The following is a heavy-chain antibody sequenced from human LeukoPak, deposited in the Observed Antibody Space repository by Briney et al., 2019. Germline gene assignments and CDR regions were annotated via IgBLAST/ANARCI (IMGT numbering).Heavy chain of an antibody. CDR2: IYYSGST. D-gene: IGHD6-19*01. Sequence: SETLSLTCTVSGGSISSGGYYWSWIRQHPGKGLDWIGYIYYSGSTYYNPSLKSRVTISVDTSKNQFSLKLSSVTAADTAVYYCARDGPLYSSGWNPYYYYGMDVWGQGTTVTVSS. J-gene: IGHJ6*02. V-gene: IGHV4-31*03. CDR3: ARDGPLYSSGWNPYYYYGMDV. CDR1: GGSISSGGYY.